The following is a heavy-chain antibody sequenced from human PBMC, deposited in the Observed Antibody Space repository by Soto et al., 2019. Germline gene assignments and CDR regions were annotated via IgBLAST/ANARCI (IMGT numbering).Heavy chain of an antibody. CDR3: AKERREDFWSGYSASGWFDP. D-gene: IGHD3-3*01. CDR2: ISNDGSNK. Sequence: GGSLRLSCAASGFTFSYYAVHWVRQAPGKGLERVALISNDGSNKYYADSVKGRFTISRDNSKKTLYLQMNNLRAEDTAVYYCAKERREDFWSGYSASGWFDPWGQGTLVTVSS. V-gene: IGHV3-30*18. J-gene: IGHJ5*02. CDR1: GFTFSYYA.